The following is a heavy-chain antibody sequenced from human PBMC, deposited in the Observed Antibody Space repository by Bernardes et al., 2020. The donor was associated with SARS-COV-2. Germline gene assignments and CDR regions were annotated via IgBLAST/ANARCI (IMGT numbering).Heavy chain of an antibody. CDR3: ARRTTVVSTDTYYFDY. Sequence: LSLTCAVYGGSFSGYYWSWIRQPPGKGLEWIGEINHSGSTNYNPSLKSRVTISVDTSKNQFSLKLSSVTAADTAVYYCARRTTVVSTDTYYFDYWGQGTLVTVSS. CDR2: INHSGST. V-gene: IGHV4-34*01. J-gene: IGHJ4*02. D-gene: IGHD4-17*01. CDR1: GGSFSGYY.